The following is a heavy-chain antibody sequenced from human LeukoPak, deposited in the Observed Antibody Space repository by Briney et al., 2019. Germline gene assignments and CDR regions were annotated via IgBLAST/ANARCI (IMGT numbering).Heavy chain of an antibody. CDR1: GVSISSYY. Sequence: SETLSLTCTVSGVSISSYYWSWIRQPAGKGLEWIGRIYTSGSTNYNPSLKSRVTMSVDTSKNQFSLKLSSVTAADTAVYYCARGPAYSSGVSLYYFDYWGQGTLVTVSS. CDR2: IYTSGST. V-gene: IGHV4-4*07. D-gene: IGHD6-19*01. CDR3: ARGPAYSSGVSLYYFDY. J-gene: IGHJ4*02.